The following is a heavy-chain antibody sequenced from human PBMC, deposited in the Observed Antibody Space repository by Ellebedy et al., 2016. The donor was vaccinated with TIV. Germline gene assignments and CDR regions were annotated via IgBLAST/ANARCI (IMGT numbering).Heavy chain of an antibody. Sequence: GESLKISCAASGFSFSAYWIHWVRQPPGRGLMSVSRTTKDGSKTTYADSVKGRFTVSRDNAKNTLYLEMNSLRAEDTGVYYCGREYYGILTGYYLDVWGKGTTVTVSS. CDR2: TTKDGSKT. CDR3: GREYYGILTGYYLDV. V-gene: IGHV3-74*01. J-gene: IGHJ6*03. D-gene: IGHD3-9*01. CDR1: GFSFSAYW.